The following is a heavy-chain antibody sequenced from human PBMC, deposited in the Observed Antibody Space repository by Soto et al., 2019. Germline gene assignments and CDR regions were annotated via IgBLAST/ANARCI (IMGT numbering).Heavy chain of an antibody. V-gene: IGHV1-3*01. J-gene: IGHJ4*02. CDR3: ARDLGGWPDY. Sequence: QVQLVQSGAEVKKPGASVKVSCKASGYTFTSYAIHWVRQAPGQRLEWMGWINAGNGNTKYSQKFQDRVTITRDTSASTAYMELSSLRSEDTGGYYCARDLGGWPDYWGQGTLVTVSS. CDR1: GYTFTSYA. D-gene: IGHD6-19*01. CDR2: INAGNGNT.